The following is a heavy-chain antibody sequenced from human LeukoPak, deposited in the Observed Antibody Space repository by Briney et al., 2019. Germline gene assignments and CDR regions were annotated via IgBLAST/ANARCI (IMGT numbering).Heavy chain of an antibody. CDR3: AKDLPNPGTSRHFQY. D-gene: IGHD2-8*01. V-gene: IGHV3-23*01. J-gene: IGHJ1*01. CDR2: ISGSGGST. Sequence: HSGGSLRLSCAASGFTFTSYAMSWVRQAPGKGLEWVSSISGSGGSTYYADSVKGRFTISRDNSKNTLYLQMNSLRAEDTAVYYCAKDLPNPGTSRHFQYWGQGTLVTVSS. CDR1: GFTFTSYA.